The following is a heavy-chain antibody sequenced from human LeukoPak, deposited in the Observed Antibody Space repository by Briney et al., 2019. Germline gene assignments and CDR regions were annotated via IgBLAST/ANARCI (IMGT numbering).Heavy chain of an antibody. CDR2: ISASGGTP. Sequence: PGGSLRLSCAASGFIFSSCAMSWVRQAPGKGLEWVSTISASGGTPYLADSVKGRFTISRDNSKNTLYLQMNSLRAADTAVYYCARDEAPYSSSWYFDYWGQGTLVTVSS. D-gene: IGHD6-13*01. CDR3: ARDEAPYSSSWYFDY. CDR1: GFIFSSCA. V-gene: IGHV3-23*01. J-gene: IGHJ4*02.